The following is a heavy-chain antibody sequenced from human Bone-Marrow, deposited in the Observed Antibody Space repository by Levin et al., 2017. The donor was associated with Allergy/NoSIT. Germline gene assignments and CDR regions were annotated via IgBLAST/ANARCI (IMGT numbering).Heavy chain of an antibody. CDR3: ARDTYSSSWSLSYYYGMDV. Sequence: AGGSLRLSCAASGFTFSSYWMHWVRQAPGKGLVWVSRINSDGSSTSYADSVKGRFTISRDNAKNTLYLQMNSLRAEDTAVYYCARDTYSSSWSLSYYYGMDVWGQGTTVTVSS. V-gene: IGHV3-74*01. CDR1: GFTFSSYW. D-gene: IGHD6-13*01. CDR2: INSDGSST. J-gene: IGHJ6*02.